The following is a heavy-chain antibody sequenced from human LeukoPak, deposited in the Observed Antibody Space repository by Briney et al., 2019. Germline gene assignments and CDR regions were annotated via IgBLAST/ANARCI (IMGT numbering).Heavy chain of an antibody. Sequence: ASVKVSCKASGYTFTGCYMNWVRQAPGQGLEWMGWINPNSGGTNYAQKFQGWVTLTRDMSISTAYMELSRLRSDDPAVYYCARGPALYSSGWYENFDYWGQGTLVTVSS. V-gene: IGHV1-2*04. CDR1: GYTFTGCY. CDR2: INPNSGGT. D-gene: IGHD6-19*01. CDR3: ARGPALYSSGWYENFDY. J-gene: IGHJ4*02.